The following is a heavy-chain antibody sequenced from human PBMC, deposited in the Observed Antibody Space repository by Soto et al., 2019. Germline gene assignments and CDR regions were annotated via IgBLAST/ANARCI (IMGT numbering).Heavy chain of an antibody. CDR3: ARDVGATGD. CDR1: GYTFTSYA. Sequence: QVQLVQSGAEVKKPGASVKVSCKASGYTFTSYAMHWVRQAPGQRLEWMGWINAGNGNTKYSQKFQGGVPSTRDTSASTAYMELSSLRSEDTAVFSCARDVGATGDWGQGTRVTVSS. J-gene: IGHJ4*02. D-gene: IGHD1-26*01. CDR2: INAGNGNT. V-gene: IGHV1-3*01.